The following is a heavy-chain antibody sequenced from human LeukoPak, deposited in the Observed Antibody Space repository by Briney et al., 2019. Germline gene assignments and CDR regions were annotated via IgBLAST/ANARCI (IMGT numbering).Heavy chain of an antibody. CDR2: IYHSGST. V-gene: IGHV4-38-2*02. CDR3: ARDPASSAPDY. J-gene: IGHJ4*02. Sequence: SETLSLTCTVSGYSISSGYYWGWIRQPPGKGLEWIGSIYHSGSTYYNPSLKSRVTISVDTSKNQFSLKLSSVTAADTAVYYCARDPASSAPDYWGQGTLVTVSS. CDR1: GYSISSGYY. D-gene: IGHD3-22*01.